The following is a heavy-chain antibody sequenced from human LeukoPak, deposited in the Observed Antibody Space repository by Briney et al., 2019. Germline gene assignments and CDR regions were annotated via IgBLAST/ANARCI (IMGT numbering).Heavy chain of an antibody. D-gene: IGHD1-14*01. CDR2: ISSSSNSI. CDR1: GFTFSSYS. J-gene: IGHJ6*02. V-gene: IGHV3-21*01. Sequence: PGGSLRPSCAASGFTFSSYSIHSVRQAPGQGLEWISCISSSSNSIYYAHSVKALFTISRYNAKNSLYMQMHSLRAQDTAVYYCAREPPDCFFFKQKAAYEMDVWGQGTTVTVSS. CDR3: AREPPDCFFFKQKAAYEMDV.